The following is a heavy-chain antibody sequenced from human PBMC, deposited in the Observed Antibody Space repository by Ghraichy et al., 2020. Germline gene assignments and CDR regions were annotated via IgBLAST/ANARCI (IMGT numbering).Heavy chain of an antibody. V-gene: IGHV4-39*01. CDR3: ARHSSGNDLDY. J-gene: IGHJ4*02. D-gene: IGHD1-1*01. CDR2: IVYSGST. Sequence: SETLSLTCTVSGAYVRSSVYYWGWIRQPPGKGLAWIGSIVYSGSTRYNPSLGSRVTISVDTSKNQLSLTVSSVTAADTAIYYCARHSSGNDLDYWGLGTLVTVSS. CDR1: GAYVRSSVYY.